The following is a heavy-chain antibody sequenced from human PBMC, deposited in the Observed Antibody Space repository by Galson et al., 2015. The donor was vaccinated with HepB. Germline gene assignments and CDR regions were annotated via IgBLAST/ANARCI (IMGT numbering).Heavy chain of an antibody. CDR3: ARGGVLGGMDV. Sequence: SLRLSCAAFGFSFSNYWMDWVRQAPGEGLEWVSDMSNDERNIRRYADSVKGRFTISRDNAKNTLYLYMNSLRVDDTALYYCARGGVLGGMDVWGQGTMVTVSS. CDR2: MSNDERNI. D-gene: IGHD3-10*01. CDR1: GFSFSNYW. V-gene: IGHV3-74*01. J-gene: IGHJ6*02.